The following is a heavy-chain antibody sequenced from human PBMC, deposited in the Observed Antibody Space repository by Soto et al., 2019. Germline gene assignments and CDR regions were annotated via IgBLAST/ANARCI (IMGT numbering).Heavy chain of an antibody. V-gene: IGHV1-69*13. CDR1: GGSITSYA. CDR3: ARDLCNCEGCYAWLDP. J-gene: IGHJ5*02. D-gene: IGHD2-2*01. Sequence: SVKVSCPASGGSITSYAVSWVRQAPGQGLEWMGGIISMFGTTHYSQKFQGRVTITADESTNTVYMELFRLRSDDTAIYYCARDLCNCEGCYAWLDPCGQGKLVTVSS. CDR2: IISMFGTT.